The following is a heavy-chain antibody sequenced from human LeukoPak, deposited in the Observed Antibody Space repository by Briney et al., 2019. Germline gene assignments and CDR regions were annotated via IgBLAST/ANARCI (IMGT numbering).Heavy chain of an antibody. CDR1: GYTFTFYY. V-gene: IGHV1-2*02. Sequence: ASVQVSCQASGYTFTFYYMHWVRQAPGQGLEWMGWINPNSGGTNYAQKFQGRVTMTRDTSISTAYMELSRLRSDDTAVYYCARDGYCSSTSCYGWFDPWGQGTLATVSS. J-gene: IGHJ5*02. CDR2: INPNSGGT. CDR3: ARDGYCSSTSCYGWFDP. D-gene: IGHD2-2*01.